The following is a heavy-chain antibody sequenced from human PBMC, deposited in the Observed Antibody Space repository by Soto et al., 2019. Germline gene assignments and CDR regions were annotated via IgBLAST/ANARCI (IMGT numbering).Heavy chain of an antibody. CDR1: GYTFTGYY. Sequence: ASVKVSCKASGYTFTGYYMHWVRQAPGQGLEWMGWINPNSGGTNYAQKFQGRVTMTRDTSISTAYMELSSVTAADTAVYYCARTYSRGNYFDYWGQGTLVTVSS. V-gene: IGHV1-2*02. D-gene: IGHD6-13*01. CDR2: INPNSGGT. CDR3: ARTYSRGNYFDY. J-gene: IGHJ4*02.